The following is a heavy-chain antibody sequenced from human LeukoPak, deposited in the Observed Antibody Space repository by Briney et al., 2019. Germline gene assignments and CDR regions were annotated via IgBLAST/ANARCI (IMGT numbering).Heavy chain of an antibody. V-gene: IGHV3-23*01. D-gene: IGHD2-2*02. CDR3: ARAYTGGSVDY. CDR1: GFTFSSYA. CDR2: ISGSGGST. Sequence: GGSLRLSCAASGFTFSSYAMSWVRQAPGKGLEWVSAISGSGGSTYYADSVKGRFTISRDNSKNSLYLQMNSLRAEDTAVYYCARAYTGGSVDYWGQGTLVTVSS. J-gene: IGHJ4*02.